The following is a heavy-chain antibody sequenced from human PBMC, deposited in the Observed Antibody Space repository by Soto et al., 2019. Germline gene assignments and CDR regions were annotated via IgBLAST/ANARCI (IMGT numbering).Heavy chain of an antibody. J-gene: IGHJ4*02. D-gene: IGHD3-16*02. CDR2: IYSDGSGP. CDR3: STLQRFRSDY. Sequence: GGSLRLSCAASGFTFSNFWMHWVRQAPGKGLVWVSRIYSDGSGPMYADSVKGRFTISRDNAKSTLYLQMNSLRAEDTAVYYCSTLQRFRSDYWGRGTLVIGSS. V-gene: IGHV3-74*03. CDR1: GFTFSNFW.